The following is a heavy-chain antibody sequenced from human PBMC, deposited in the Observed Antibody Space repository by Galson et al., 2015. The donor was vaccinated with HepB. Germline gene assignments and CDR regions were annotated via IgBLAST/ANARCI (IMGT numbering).Heavy chain of an antibody. CDR2: MNPNSGNT. D-gene: IGHD6-6*01. Sequence: SVKVSCKASGYKFTSYYMHWVRQAPGQGLEWMGWMNPNSGNTGYAQKFQGRVTMTRNTSISTAYMELSSLRSEDTAVYYCARRRDYSSSSYYYYYMDVWGKGTTVTVSS. J-gene: IGHJ6*03. CDR1: GYKFTSYY. CDR3: ARRRDYSSSSYYYYYMDV. V-gene: IGHV1-8*01.